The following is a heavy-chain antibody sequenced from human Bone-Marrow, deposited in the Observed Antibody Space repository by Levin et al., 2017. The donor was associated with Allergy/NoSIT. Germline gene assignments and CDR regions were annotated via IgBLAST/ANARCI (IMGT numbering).Heavy chain of an antibody. CDR1: GDFISNHY. D-gene: IGHD2-15*01. V-gene: IGHV4-4*07. CDR2: IYDGGKP. J-gene: IGHJ4*02. CDR3: ARAHSDPQTKKWSMLGD. Sequence: SSQTLSLTCSVSGDFISNHYWNWIRQPAGKGLEWIGRIYDGGKPTYNLALKSRVTMSIDTSKSQYSLKLTSVSAADTAVYYCARAHSDPQTKKWSMLGDWGRGILVTVSS.